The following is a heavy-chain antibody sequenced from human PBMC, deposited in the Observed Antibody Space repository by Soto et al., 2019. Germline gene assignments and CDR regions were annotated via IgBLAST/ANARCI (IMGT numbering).Heavy chain of an antibody. V-gene: IGHV4-39*01. Sequence: QLQLQESGPGLVKPSETLSLTCTVSGGSISSSSYYWGWIRQPPGKGLEWIGSIYYSGSTYYNPSLKSRVTISVDTSKNQFSLKLSSVTAADTAVYYCARRAAGTGFDPWGQGTLVTVSS. CDR1: GGSISSSSYY. CDR2: IYYSGST. D-gene: IGHD6-13*01. CDR3: ARRAAGTGFDP. J-gene: IGHJ5*02.